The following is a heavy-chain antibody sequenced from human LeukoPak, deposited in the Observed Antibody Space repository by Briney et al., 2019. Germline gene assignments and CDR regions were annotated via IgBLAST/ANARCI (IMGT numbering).Heavy chain of an antibody. J-gene: IGHJ2*01. CDR2: IYYSGST. Sequence: SETLSLTCTVSGGSISSYYWSWIRQPPGKGLEWIGYIYYSGSTNYNPSLKSRVTISVDTSKNQFSLKLSSVTAADTAVYYCARVLSGPINWYFDLWGRGTLVTVSS. D-gene: IGHD2-15*01. CDR1: GGSISSYY. CDR3: ARVLSGPINWYFDL. V-gene: IGHV4-59*01.